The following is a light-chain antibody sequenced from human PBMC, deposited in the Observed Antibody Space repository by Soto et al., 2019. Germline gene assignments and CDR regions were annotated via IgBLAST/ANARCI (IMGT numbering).Light chain of an antibody. J-gene: IGKJ2*01. V-gene: IGKV3-15*01. CDR1: ESVSTN. CDR2: GAS. CDR3: QQYNKWPRT. Sequence: EIVLTQSPATLSLSPGERATLSCRASESVSTNLAWYQQRPGQAPRLVIYGASTTATGIPARFSGSGSGTEFTLTISSLQSEDFAVYNCQQYNKWPRTFGQGTKVDIK.